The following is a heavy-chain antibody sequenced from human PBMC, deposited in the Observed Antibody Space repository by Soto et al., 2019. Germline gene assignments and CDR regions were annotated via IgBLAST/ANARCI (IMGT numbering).Heavy chain of an antibody. J-gene: IGHJ4*02. D-gene: IGHD3-3*01. V-gene: IGHV3-48*01. CDR1: GFIFSSYS. CDR2: ISSSSSTI. CDR3: AREDYDFWSGPGQIDY. Sequence: PGGSLRLSCAASGFIFSSYSMNWVRQAPGKGLEWVSYISSSSSTIYYADSVKGRFTISRDNAKNSLYLQMNSLRAEDTAVYYCAREDYDFWSGPGQIDYWGQGTLVTVSS.